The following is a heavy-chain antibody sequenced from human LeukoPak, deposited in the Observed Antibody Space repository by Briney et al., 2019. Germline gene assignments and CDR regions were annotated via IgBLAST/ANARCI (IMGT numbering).Heavy chain of an antibody. CDR2: INPNSGGT. J-gene: IGHJ4*02. D-gene: IGHD1-26*01. Sequence: GASVKVSCKASGYTFTGYYMHWVRQAPGQGLEWMGWINPNSGGTNYAQKFQGRVTMTRDTSISTAYMELSRLRSDDMAVYYCARPVRIVGATFGYWGQGTLVTVSS. CDR1: GYTFTGYY. V-gene: IGHV1-2*02. CDR3: ARPVRIVGATFGY.